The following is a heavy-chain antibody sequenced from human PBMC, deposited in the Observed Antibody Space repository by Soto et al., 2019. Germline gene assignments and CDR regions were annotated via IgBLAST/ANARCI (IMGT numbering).Heavy chain of an antibody. V-gene: IGHV4-30-2*06. CDR1: GGSISSGGYS. CDR2: IYPTGTT. J-gene: IGHJ6*02. D-gene: IGHD3-10*01. CDR3: ARDPPGPSPRWVL. Sequence: QLQLRESGSGLVKPSETLSLTCTVSGGSISSGGYSWSWIRQSPEKGLEWLGCIYPTGTTYYHPSLKSRVTISVDTSRNQFSLNLPSVTAADTAVYFCARDPPGPSPRWVLWGQGTTVTVS.